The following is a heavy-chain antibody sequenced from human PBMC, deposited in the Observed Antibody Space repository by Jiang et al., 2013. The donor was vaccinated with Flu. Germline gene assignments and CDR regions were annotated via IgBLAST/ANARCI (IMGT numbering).Heavy chain of an antibody. CDR2: IDWDDDK. CDR1: GFSLNTRGMC. V-gene: IGHV2-70*01. J-gene: IGHJ4*02. Sequence: TLTCTFSGFSLNTRGMCVTWIRQPPGKALEWVALIDWDDDKKYSTSLKTRLTISKDTSKNQVVLTMTNVDPVDTATYYCARTTSRGSGSSDYWGQGTLVTVSS. CDR3: ARTTSRGSGSSDY. D-gene: IGHD3-10*01.